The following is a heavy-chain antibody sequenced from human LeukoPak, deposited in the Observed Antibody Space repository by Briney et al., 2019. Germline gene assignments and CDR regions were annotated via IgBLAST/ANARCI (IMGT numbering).Heavy chain of an antibody. CDR3: ARRVYYYGSRSKTFGHWFDP. J-gene: IGHJ5*02. Sequence: SETLSLTCTVSGGSISSYYWSWIRQPPGKGLEWIGYIYYSGSTNYNPSLKSRVTISVDTSKNQFPLKLSSVTAADTAVYYCARRVYYYGSRSKTFGHWFDPWGQGTLVTVSS. D-gene: IGHD3-10*01. CDR1: GGSISSYY. V-gene: IGHV4-59*08. CDR2: IYYSGST.